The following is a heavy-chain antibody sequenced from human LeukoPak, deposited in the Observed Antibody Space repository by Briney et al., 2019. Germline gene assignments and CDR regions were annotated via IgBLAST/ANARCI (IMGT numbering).Heavy chain of an antibody. J-gene: IGHJ4*02. V-gene: IGHV3-21*01. Sequence: GGSLRLSFAASGFTFSSYSMNWVRQAPGKGLEWVSSISSSYIYYADSVKSRFTISRDNAKNSLYLQMNSLRAEDTAVYYCAGDFDYWGQGTVVTVSS. CDR3: AGDFDY. CDR1: GFTFSSYS. CDR2: ISSSYI.